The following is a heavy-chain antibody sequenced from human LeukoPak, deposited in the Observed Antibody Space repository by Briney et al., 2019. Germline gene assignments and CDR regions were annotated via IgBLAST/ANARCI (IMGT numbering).Heavy chain of an antibody. CDR2: IYTSGST. CDR1: GGSISSGSYY. D-gene: IGHD1-26*01. CDR3: ASSPVGAASSGDY. Sequence: SETLSLTCTVSGGSISSGSYYWSWIRQPAGKGLEWIGRIYTSGSTNYNPSLKSRVTISVDTSKNQFSLKLSSVTAADTAVYYCASSPVGAASSGDYWGQGTLVTVSS. V-gene: IGHV4-61*02. J-gene: IGHJ4*02.